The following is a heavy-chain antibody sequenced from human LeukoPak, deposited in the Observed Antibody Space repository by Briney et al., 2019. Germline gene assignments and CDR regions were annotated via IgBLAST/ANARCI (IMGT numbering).Heavy chain of an antibody. J-gene: IGHJ5*02. V-gene: IGHV4-59*12. CDR1: GGSTSSYY. D-gene: IGHD3-3*01. CDR2: IHYSGST. Sequence: PSETLSLTCTVSGGSTSSYYWSWIRQPPGKGLEWIGYIHYSGSTNYNPSLKSRVIISVDTSKNQFSLKLSSVTAADTAVYYCARDPKPYDFWSGYYHGWFDPWGQGALVTVSS. CDR3: ARDPKPYDFWSGYYHGWFDP.